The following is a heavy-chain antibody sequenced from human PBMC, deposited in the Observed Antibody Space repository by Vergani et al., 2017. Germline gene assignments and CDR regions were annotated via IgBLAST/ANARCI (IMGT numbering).Heavy chain of an antibody. Sequence: VQLVESGGGVVQPGGSLRLSCAASGFTFSSYAMSWVRQAPGKGLEWVSAISGSGGSTYYADSVKGRFTISRDNSKNTLYLQMNSLRAEDTAVYYCAKDWVVRGDYYYYMDVWGKGTTVTVSS. CDR3: AKDWVVRGDYYYYMDV. CDR2: ISGSGGST. J-gene: IGHJ6*03. D-gene: IGHD3-10*01. V-gene: IGHV3-23*04. CDR1: GFTFSSYA.